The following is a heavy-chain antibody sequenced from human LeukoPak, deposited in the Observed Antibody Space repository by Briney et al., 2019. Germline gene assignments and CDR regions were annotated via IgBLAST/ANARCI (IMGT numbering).Heavy chain of an antibody. D-gene: IGHD2-2*02. CDR1: GFTFSSYG. Sequence: PGGSLRLSCAASGFTFSSYGMHWVRQAPGKGLEWVAFIRNDGTIKYYADSVKGRFTISRDNSKNTLYLQMNSLRAEDTAVYYCARGKVGYCSSTSCDRTFDYWGQGTLVTVSS. CDR3: ARGKVGYCSSTSCDRTFDY. CDR2: IRNDGTIK. V-gene: IGHV3-30*02. J-gene: IGHJ4*02.